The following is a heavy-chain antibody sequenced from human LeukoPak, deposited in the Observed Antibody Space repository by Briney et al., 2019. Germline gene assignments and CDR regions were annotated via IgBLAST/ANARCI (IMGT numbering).Heavy chain of an antibody. CDR1: GYSFTSYW. J-gene: IGHJ6*03. CDR3: ARRNYYYGSGSYYEYYYYYYMDV. CDR2: IYPGDSDT. D-gene: IGHD3-10*01. V-gene: IGHV5-51*01. Sequence: PGESLKISCKGSGYSFTSYWIGWVRQMPGKGLEWMGIIYPGDSDTRYSPSFQGQVTISADKSISTAYLQRSSLKASDTAMYYCARRNYYYGSGSYYEYYYYYYMDVWGKGTTVTVSS.